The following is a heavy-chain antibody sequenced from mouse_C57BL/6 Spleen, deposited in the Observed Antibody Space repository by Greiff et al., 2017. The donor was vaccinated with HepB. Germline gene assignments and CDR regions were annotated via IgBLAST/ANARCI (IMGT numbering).Heavy chain of an antibody. J-gene: IGHJ4*01. V-gene: IGHV1-64*01. CDR2: IHPNSGST. CDR3: ARIGTTDAMDY. Sequence: QVQLQQPGAELVKPGASVKLSCKASGYTFTSYWMHWVKQRPGQGLEWIGMIHPNSGSTNYNEKFKSKATLTVDKSSTTAYMQLSSLTSEDSAVYYCARIGTTDAMDYWGQGTSVTVSS. CDR1: GYTFTSYW. D-gene: IGHD1-1*01.